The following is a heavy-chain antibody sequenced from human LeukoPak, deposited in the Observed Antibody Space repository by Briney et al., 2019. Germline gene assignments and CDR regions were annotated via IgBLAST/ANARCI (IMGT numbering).Heavy chain of an antibody. D-gene: IGHD6-19*01. CDR1: GFTFSTCA. CDR2: ISDTGRST. CDR3: VKSIAVAGNFDY. J-gene: IGHJ4*02. Sequence: GGFLRLSCSASGFTFSTCAMHWVRQVPGKGLEYVATISDTGRSTYYADSVKGRFTISRDNSKNTLYLQMGSLRAEDTALYYCVKSIAVAGNFDYWGQGTLVTVSS. V-gene: IGHV3-64D*09.